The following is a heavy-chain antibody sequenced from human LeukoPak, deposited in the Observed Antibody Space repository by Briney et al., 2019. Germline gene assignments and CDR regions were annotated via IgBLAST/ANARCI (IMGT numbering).Heavy chain of an antibody. Sequence: GGSLRLSCAASGFTFSSHWMSWVRQAPGKGLEWVANIKQDGSEKYYVDSVKGRFTISRDNAKNSLYLQMNSMRTEDTAVYYCARVAPDDYGDYVRDYWGQGTLVTVSS. CDR3: ARVAPDDYGDYVRDY. V-gene: IGHV3-7*01. CDR2: IKQDGSEK. J-gene: IGHJ4*02. D-gene: IGHD4-17*01. CDR1: GFTFSSHW.